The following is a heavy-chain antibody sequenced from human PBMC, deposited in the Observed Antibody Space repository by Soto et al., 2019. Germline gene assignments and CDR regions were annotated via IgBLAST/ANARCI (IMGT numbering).Heavy chain of an antibody. CDR1: GFTFDDYA. Sequence: ESGGGLVQPGRSLRLSCAASGFTFDDYAMHWVRQAPGKGLEWVSGISWNSGSIGYADSVKGRFTISRDNAKNSLYLQMNSLRAEDTALYYCAKVRYFDWLLHAAFDIWGQGTMVTVSS. J-gene: IGHJ3*02. CDR2: ISWNSGSI. V-gene: IGHV3-9*01. D-gene: IGHD3-9*01. CDR3: AKVRYFDWLLHAAFDI.